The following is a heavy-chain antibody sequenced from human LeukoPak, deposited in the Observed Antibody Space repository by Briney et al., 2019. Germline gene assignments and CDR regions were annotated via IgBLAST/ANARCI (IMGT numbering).Heavy chain of an antibody. CDR3: ARETTMVRGVRAFDY. CDR2: IYYSGST. V-gene: IGHV4-59*01. D-gene: IGHD3-10*01. J-gene: IGHJ4*02. CDR1: GGSISSYY. Sequence: PSETLSLTCTVSGGSISSYYWSWIRQPPGKGLEWIGYIYYSGSTNYNPSLKSRVTISVDTSKNQFSLKLSSVTAADTAVYYCARETTMVRGVRAFDYWGQGTLVTVSS.